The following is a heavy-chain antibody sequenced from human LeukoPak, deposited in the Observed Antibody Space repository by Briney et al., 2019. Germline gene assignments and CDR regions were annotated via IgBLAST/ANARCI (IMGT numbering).Heavy chain of an antibody. V-gene: IGHV3-33*01. CDR1: RFTFSSYG. CDR2: IYYDGSDT. CDR3: ARARYGGNSDAFDI. J-gene: IGHJ3*02. Sequence: PGGSLRLSCAASRFTFSSYGMHWVRQAPGMGLEWVALIYYDGSDTYYADSVKGRFTISRDNSKNTLSLQMNSLRAEDTAVYYCARARYGGNSDAFDIWGQGAMVTVPS. D-gene: IGHD4-23*01.